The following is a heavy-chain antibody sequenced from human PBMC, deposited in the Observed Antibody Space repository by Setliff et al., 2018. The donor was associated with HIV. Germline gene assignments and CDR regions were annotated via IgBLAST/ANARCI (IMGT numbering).Heavy chain of an antibody. CDR2: IYFTGTT. Sequence: SETLSLTCAVSGGSISNNNYYWGWIRQPPGKGLEWIGSIYFTGTTYYNRSLKSRVTISVDTSKNQFSLKLSSVTAADTAIFYCASIAATGSFFIGYMDVWGKGTTVTVS. D-gene: IGHD6-13*01. V-gene: IGHV4-39*01. CDR1: GGSISNNNYY. J-gene: IGHJ6*03. CDR3: ASIAATGSFFIGYMDV.